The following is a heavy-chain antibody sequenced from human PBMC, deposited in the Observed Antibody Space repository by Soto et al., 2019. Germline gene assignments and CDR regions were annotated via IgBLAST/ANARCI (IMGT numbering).Heavy chain of an antibody. Sequence: QVQLQEAGPGLVRPSETLSLTCTVSGAFLNNFVWSWIAQTPGKGLEWIGYVSPGGAAADLAGGATTGYYPSLGGRATISLDLPKNQFSLRWTSVTAADPAVYYWARDRGGITVSSKPLGEWFDPWGQGTLVTVSS. D-gene: IGHD3-16*01. V-gene: IGHV4-4*08. J-gene: IGHJ5*02. CDR3: ARDRGGITVSSKPLGEWFDP. CDR2: VSPGGAAADLAGGATT. CDR1: GAFLNNFV.